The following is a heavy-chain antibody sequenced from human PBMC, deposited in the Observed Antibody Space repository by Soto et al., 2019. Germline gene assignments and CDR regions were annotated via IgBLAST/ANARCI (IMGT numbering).Heavy chain of an antibody. Sequence: GSLRLSCAASGFTCSNYAMSWVRQAPGKGLEYLSTISGSGGETYYGDSVKGRFTIARDNSRNTLYVQMSSLRAEDTAVYYCARAIAADFFDYWGQGTLVTVSS. CDR1: GFTCSNYA. D-gene: IGHD6-13*01. CDR2: ISGSGGET. J-gene: IGHJ4*02. V-gene: IGHV3-23*01. CDR3: ARAIAADFFDY.